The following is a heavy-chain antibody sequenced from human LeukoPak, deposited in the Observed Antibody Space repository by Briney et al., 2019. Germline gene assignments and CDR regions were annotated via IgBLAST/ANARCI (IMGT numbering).Heavy chain of an antibody. Sequence: ASVKVSCKASGYTFTIYAMNWVRQAPGQGLEWMGWINTNTGNPTYAQGFTGRFVFSLDTSVSTAYLQISSLKAEDTAVYYCARVHYDSSGYSSYYYYYMDVWGKGTTVTVSS. J-gene: IGHJ6*03. CDR1: GYTFTIYA. V-gene: IGHV7-4-1*02. CDR3: ARVHYDSSGYSSYYYYYMDV. CDR2: INTNTGNP. D-gene: IGHD3-22*01.